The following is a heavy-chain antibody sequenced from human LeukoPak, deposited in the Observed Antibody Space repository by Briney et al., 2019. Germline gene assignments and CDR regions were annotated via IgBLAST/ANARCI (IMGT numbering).Heavy chain of an antibody. D-gene: IGHD4-23*01. V-gene: IGHV4-59*12. CDR2: IYYSGST. J-gene: IGHJ4*02. CDR3: ARVAGSNSPVSPKRRYYFDY. Sequence: PSETLSLTCTVSGGSISSYYWSWIRQPPGKGLEWIGYIYYSGSTNYNPSLKSRVTISVDTSKNQFSLKLSSVTAADTAVYYCARVAGSNSPVSPKRRYYFDYWGQGTLVTVSS. CDR1: GGSISSYY.